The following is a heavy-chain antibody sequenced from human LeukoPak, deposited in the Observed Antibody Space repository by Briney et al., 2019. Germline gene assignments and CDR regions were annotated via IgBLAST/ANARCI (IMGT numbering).Heavy chain of an antibody. D-gene: IGHD3-22*01. Sequence: SVMVTCTSSGSTVNSYAVSWGRQAPGQRLEWMGRIIPILGIANYAQKFQGRVTITADKSTSTAYMELSSLRSEDTAVYYCATPPDVYYDSSGSPFGMDVWGQGTTVTVSS. CDR3: ATPPDVYYDSSGSPFGMDV. CDR2: IIPILGIA. V-gene: IGHV1-69*04. CDR1: GSTVNSYA. J-gene: IGHJ6*02.